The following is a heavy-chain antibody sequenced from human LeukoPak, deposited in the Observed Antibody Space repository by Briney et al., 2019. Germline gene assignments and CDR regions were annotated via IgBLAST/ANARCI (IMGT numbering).Heavy chain of an antibody. CDR2: IIPIFGTA. CDR1: GGTFSSS. J-gene: IGHJ3*02. CDR3: AMPLAHIAAAGTGGFGAFDI. V-gene: IGHV1-69*05. Sequence: SVKVSCKASGGTFSSSISWVRQAPGQGLEWMGGIIPIFGTANYAQKFQGRVTITTDESTSTAYMELSSLRSEDTAVYYCAMPLAHIAAAGTGGFGAFDIWGQGTMVTVSS. D-gene: IGHD6-13*01.